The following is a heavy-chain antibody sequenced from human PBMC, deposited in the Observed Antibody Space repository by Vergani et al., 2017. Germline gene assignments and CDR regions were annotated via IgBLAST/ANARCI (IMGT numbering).Heavy chain of an antibody. CDR3: ARLARPYYYYGMDV. V-gene: IGHV4-34*01. CDR1: GGSFSGYY. CDR2: INHSGST. Sequence: QVQLQQWGAGLLKPSETLSLTCAVYGGSFSGYYWSWIRQPPGKGLEWSGEINHSGSTNYNPSLKSRVTISVDTSKNQFSLKLSSVTAADTAVYYCARLARPYYYYGMDVWGQGTTVTVSS. J-gene: IGHJ6*02.